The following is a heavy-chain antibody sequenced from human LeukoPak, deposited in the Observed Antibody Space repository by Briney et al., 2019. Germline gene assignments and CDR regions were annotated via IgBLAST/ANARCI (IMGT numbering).Heavy chain of an antibody. CDR3: ARVGDGYNYFPDY. V-gene: IGHV3-30*06. Sequence: GGSLRLSCAASGFTFSDYGMHWVRQAPGKGLEWVAVISYDGSNKYYADSVKGRFTISRDNSKNTLYLQMNSLRAEDTAVYYCARVGDGYNYFPDYWGQGTLVTVSS. CDR1: GFTFSDYG. D-gene: IGHD5-24*01. CDR2: ISYDGSNK. J-gene: IGHJ4*02.